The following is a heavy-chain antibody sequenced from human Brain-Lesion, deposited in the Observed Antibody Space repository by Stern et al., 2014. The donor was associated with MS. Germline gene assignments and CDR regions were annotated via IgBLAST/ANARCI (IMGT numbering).Heavy chain of an antibody. CDR2: FDPEDGET. J-gene: IGHJ4*02. CDR1: GYTLTELS. V-gene: IGHV1-24*01. Sequence: QDQLVQSGAEVKKPGASVKVSCKVSGYTLTELSMNWVRQAPRKGLEWMGGFDPEDGETIYAQKFQGRVTMTEDTSTDTAYMELSSLRSEDTAVYYCATLSPGAGGNYYRHFDYWGQGTLVTVSS. CDR3: ATLSPGAGGNYYRHFDY. D-gene: IGHD1-26*01.